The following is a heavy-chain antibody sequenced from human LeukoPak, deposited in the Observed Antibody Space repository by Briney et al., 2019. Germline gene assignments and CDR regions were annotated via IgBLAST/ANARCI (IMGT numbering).Heavy chain of an antibody. V-gene: IGHV4-59*01. Sequence: PSETLSLTCTVSGGSISSYYWSWIRQPPGKGLEWIGYTYHSGSTNYNPSLKSRVTIPIDTSKNQFSLKLRSVTAADTAVYYCASHYGSGFYYWGQGTLVTVSS. D-gene: IGHD3-10*01. J-gene: IGHJ4*02. CDR2: TYHSGST. CDR1: GGSISSYY. CDR3: ASHYGSGFYY.